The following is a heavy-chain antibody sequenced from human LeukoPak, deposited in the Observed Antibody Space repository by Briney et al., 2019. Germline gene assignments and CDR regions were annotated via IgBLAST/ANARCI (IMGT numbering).Heavy chain of an antibody. CDR2: IYYSGST. J-gene: IGHJ4*02. CDR3: ARVVSMVRGIDY. Sequence: NPSETLSLTCTVSGVSISSGGYYWSWIRQHPGKGLEWIGYIYYSGSTYYNPSLKRRVTISVDTSKNQFSLKLSSVTAADTAVYYCARVVSMVRGIDYWGQGTLVTVSS. CDR1: GVSISSGGYY. D-gene: IGHD3-10*01. V-gene: IGHV4-31*03.